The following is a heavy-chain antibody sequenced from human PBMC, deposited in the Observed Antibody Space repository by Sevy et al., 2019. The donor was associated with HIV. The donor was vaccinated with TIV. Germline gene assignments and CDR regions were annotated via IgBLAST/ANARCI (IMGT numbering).Heavy chain of an antibody. D-gene: IGHD2-2*01. CDR3: ARGPLFSPEYCSSRACPTIGY. V-gene: IGHV4-34*01. CDR2: ISHGGSS. CDR1: GVSFSDYF. Sequence: SETLSLTCAVSGVSFSDYFWSWIRQSPGKGLEWIGEISHGGSSNYNPSLKSRVVMSLDTSNNQFSLQLNSVTAADTAGYYCARGPLFSPEYCSSRACPTIGYWGQGTLVTVFS. J-gene: IGHJ4*02.